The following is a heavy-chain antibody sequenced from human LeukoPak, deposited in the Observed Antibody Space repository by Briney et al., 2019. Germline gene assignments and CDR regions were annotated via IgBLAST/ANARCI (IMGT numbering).Heavy chain of an antibody. Sequence: GASVKVSCKASGGTFSSYAISWVRQAPGQGLEWMGRIIPILGIANYAQKFQGRVTITADKSTSTAYMELSSLRSEDTAVYYCARVAAARPRWFDPWGQGTLVTVSS. CDR1: GGTFSSYA. V-gene: IGHV1-69*04. CDR2: IIPILGIA. CDR3: ARVAAARPRWFDP. J-gene: IGHJ5*02. D-gene: IGHD6-6*01.